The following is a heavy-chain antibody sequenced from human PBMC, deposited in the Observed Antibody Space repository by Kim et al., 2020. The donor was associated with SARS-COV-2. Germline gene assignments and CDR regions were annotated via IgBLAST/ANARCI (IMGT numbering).Heavy chain of an antibody. J-gene: IGHJ6*01. CDR3: ARDPWSGIAAAYIYYCYGMDV. CDR1: GDSVSSNSAA. CDR2: TYYRSKWYN. D-gene: IGHD6-13*01. V-gene: IGHV6-1*01. Sequence: SQTLSLTCAISGDSVSSNSAAWNWIRQSPSRGLEWLGRTYYRSKWYNDYAVSVKSRITINPDTSKNQFSLQLNSVTPEDTAVYYCARDPWSGIAAAYIYYCYGMDVWGQGTTVTVSS.